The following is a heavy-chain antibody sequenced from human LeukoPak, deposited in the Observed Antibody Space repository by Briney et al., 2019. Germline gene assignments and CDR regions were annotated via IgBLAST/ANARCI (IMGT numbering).Heavy chain of an antibody. J-gene: IGHJ4*02. CDR3: ARDLGAVALDY. CDR1: GFIFSSYT. V-gene: IGHV3-23*01. CDR2: ISGSGGTT. D-gene: IGHD6-19*01. Sequence: PGGSLRLSCAASGFIFSSYTMSWVRQAPGKGLEWVSAISGSGGTTYYANSVKGRFTISRDNAKNTLYLQMNSLRGEDTAVYYCARDLGAVALDYWGQGTLVTVSS.